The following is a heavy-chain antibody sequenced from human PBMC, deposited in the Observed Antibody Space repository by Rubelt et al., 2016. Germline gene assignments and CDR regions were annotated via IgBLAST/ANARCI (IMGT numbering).Heavy chain of an antibody. D-gene: IGHD3-22*01. J-gene: IGHJ4*02. CDR1: GFIFSKYW. Sequence: GLVQPGGSLRICCAGSGFIFSKYWMSWVRQAPGKGLEWVANIKRDGTTKYYVDSVKGRFTISRDNDKSSVCLQMNSLRVEDTAVYYCARATDSSGYWPFDYWGQGTLVAVSS. V-gene: IGHV3-7*03. CDR3: ARATDSSGYWPFDY. CDR2: IKRDGTTK.